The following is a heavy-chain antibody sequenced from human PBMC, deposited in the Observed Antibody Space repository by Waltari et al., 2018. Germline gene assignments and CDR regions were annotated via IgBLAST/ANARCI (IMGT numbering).Heavy chain of an antibody. V-gene: IGHV4-4*07. CDR3: AWMGDYGSNASPPHCDD. J-gene: IGHJ4*02. CDR2: IYTRGSN. Sequence: QVQLQESGPGLVKPSETLSLTCTVSGGSISSYYWSWIRQSAGKGLEWIGRIYTRGSNDYNTSLKSRVTMAVDTSRNQFSLKLSSVTAADTAVYYCAWMGDYGSNASPPHCDDWGQGTLVTVSS. CDR1: GGSISSYY. D-gene: IGHD4-17*01.